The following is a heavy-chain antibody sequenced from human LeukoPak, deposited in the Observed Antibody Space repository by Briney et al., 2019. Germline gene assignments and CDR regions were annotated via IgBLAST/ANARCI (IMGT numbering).Heavy chain of an antibody. CDR2: IYPGDSAT. CDR1: GYSFTNYW. CDR3: ARQPPGDYYHMAV. J-gene: IGHJ6*03. Sequence: GESLKISCKGSGYSFTNYWIGWVRQMPGKGLEWMGIIYPGDSATRYSPSFQGQVTISADKSISTAYLQWSSLEASDTAMYYCARQPPGDYYHMAVWGKGTTVTVSS. V-gene: IGHV5-51*01. D-gene: IGHD1-14*01.